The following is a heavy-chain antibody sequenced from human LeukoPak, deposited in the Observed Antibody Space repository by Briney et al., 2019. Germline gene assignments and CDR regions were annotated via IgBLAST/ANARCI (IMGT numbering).Heavy chain of an antibody. Sequence: ASVKVSCKASGYTFTGYYIHWVRQAPGQGLEWMGWINPNSGGTNYAQKFQGRVTMTRDTSISTAYMELSRLRSDDAAVYYCAREGGYCGGDCWGYMDVWGKGTTVTVSS. D-gene: IGHD2-21*02. J-gene: IGHJ6*03. CDR2: INPNSGGT. CDR1: GYTFTGYY. V-gene: IGHV1-2*02. CDR3: AREGGYCGGDCWGYMDV.